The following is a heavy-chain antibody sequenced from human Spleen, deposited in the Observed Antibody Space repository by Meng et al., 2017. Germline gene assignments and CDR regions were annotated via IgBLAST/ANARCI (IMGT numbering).Heavy chain of an antibody. V-gene: IGHV3-73*01. CDR2: IRSKPKSYAA. J-gene: IGHJ3*01. CDR1: GVSFTDSD. CDR3: AREADYGSGVYDAFDV. D-gene: IGHD3-10*01. Sequence: GESLKISCAVSGVSFTDSDIHWVRQASGKGLEWVGRIRSKPKSYAAAYAASVRGRFTISRDNSKNTLYLQMNSLRADDTAVYFCAREADYGSGVYDAFDVWGQGTMVTVSS.